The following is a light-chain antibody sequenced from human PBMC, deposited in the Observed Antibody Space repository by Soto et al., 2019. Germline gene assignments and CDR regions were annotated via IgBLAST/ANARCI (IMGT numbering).Light chain of an antibody. CDR2: KAS. CDR3: QQYNSYLWT. CDR1: QSISNW. Sequence: DIQITQSPSTLPASVGDRVTITCRASQSISNWLAWYQQKPGKAPKLLIYKASSLESGVPSRFSGSGSGTEFTLTISSLQPDDFATYYCQQYNSYLWTFGQGTKVDNK. V-gene: IGKV1-5*03. J-gene: IGKJ1*01.